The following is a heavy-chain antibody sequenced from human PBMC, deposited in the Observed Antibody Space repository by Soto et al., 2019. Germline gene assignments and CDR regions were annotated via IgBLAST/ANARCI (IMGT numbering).Heavy chain of an antibody. CDR3: ATRSRKGTLNEYYYGMDL. D-gene: IGHD2-2*01. J-gene: IGHJ6*02. V-gene: IGHV1-69*13. Sequence: SVKVSCKASGGTFSSYAISWVRQAPGQGLEWMGGIIPIFGTANYAQKFQGRVTITADESTSTAYMELSSLRSEDTAVYYCATRSRKGTLNEYYYGMDLWGQGTTVTVSS. CDR2: IIPIFGTA. CDR1: GGTFSSYA.